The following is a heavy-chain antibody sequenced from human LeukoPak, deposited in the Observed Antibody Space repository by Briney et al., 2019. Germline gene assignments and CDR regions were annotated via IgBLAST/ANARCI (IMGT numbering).Heavy chain of an antibody. CDR3: AKGLRFLEWENWFDP. V-gene: IGHV3-30-3*01. CDR2: ISSDGSDK. CDR1: GFTFSPHA. D-gene: IGHD3-3*01. Sequence: QPGGSLRLSCAASGFTFSPHAMHWVRQAPGKGLKWVAVISSDGSDKYYADSVQGRFTISRDNSKNTLYLQMNSLRAEDTAVYYCAKGLRFLEWENWFDPWGQGTLVTVSS. J-gene: IGHJ5*02.